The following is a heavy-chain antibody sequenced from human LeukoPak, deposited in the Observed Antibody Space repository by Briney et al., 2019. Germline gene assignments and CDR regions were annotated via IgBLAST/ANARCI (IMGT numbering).Heavy chain of an antibody. Sequence: SETLSLTCAVYGGSFNGYYWSWIRQPPGKGLEWIGEINHSGSTNYNPSLKSRVTISVDTSKNQFSLKLSSVTAADTAVYYCARGRNSYSSGWFRDYGMDVWGKGPRSPSPQ. D-gene: IGHD6-19*01. CDR3: ARGRNSYSSGWFRDYGMDV. CDR1: GGSFNGYY. J-gene: IGHJ6*04. CDR2: INHSGST. V-gene: IGHV4-34*01.